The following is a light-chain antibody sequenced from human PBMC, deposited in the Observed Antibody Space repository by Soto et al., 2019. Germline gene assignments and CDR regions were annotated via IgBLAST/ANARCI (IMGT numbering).Light chain of an antibody. CDR3: QQRSKWPVT. CDR2: DTS. CDR1: QSVSSGS. V-gene: IGKV3D-20*02. J-gene: IGKJ4*01. Sequence: EIALTQSAGNLSMYPGERGNLXCRASQSVSSGSSASYQPQPGQTPRLLIYDTSTRAHGSPARFSGSGSVTDFTRTISSLEADDFALYYGQQRSKWPVTFGGGTKVDIK.